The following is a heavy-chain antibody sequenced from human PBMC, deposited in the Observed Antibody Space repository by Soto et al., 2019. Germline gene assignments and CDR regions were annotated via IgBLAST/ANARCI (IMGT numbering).Heavy chain of an antibody. D-gene: IGHD1-26*01. CDR1: GYIFVNYG. CDR3: VMWENCVAPIPQDV. J-gene: IGHJ6*02. Sequence: QVPLVQSGDEVQKPGASVKVSFNASGYIFVNYGIEWVRHAPRQRPEWMGWIRTYTGNTHSAITVQGRLTMTTDTSTSTEYMYLGRLAADDTEVYYCVMWENCVAPIPQDVWGQGRTVTVSS. CDR2: IRTYTGNT. V-gene: IGHV1-18*01.